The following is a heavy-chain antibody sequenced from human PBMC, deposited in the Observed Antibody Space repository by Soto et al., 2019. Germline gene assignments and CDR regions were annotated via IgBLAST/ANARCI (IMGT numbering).Heavy chain of an antibody. CDR1: GVSFSGYH. CDR2: INHSGST. CDR3: ARIGDFWSGYYYYGMDV. Sequence: SETLSLTCAVYGVSFSGYHWSWLRQPPGKGLEWIGEINHSGSTNYNPSLKSRVTISVDTSKNQFSLKLSSVTAADTAVYYCARIGDFWSGYYYYGMDVWGQGTTVTVSS. V-gene: IGHV4-34*01. D-gene: IGHD3-3*01. J-gene: IGHJ6*02.